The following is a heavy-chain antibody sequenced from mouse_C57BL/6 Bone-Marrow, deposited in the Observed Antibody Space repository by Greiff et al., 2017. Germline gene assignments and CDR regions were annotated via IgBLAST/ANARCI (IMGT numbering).Heavy chain of an antibody. CDR1: GYSITSGYY. V-gene: IGHV3-6*01. Sequence: EVQLVESGPGLVKPSQSLSLTCSVTGYSITSGYYSNWLRQFPGNKLEWMGYISYDGNNNYNPSLKNRISIPRDTAKNPLFLKLHSVKTEDTATYYCGRDPYYGWYFDVGGTGTTGTVSS. J-gene: IGHJ1*03. D-gene: IGHD1-1*01. CDR3: GRDPYYGWYFDV. CDR2: ISYDGNN.